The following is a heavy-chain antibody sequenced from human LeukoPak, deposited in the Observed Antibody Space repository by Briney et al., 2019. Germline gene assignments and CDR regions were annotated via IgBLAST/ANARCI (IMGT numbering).Heavy chain of an antibody. CDR2: ISGSDGST. J-gene: IGHJ4*02. D-gene: IGHD6-6*01. V-gene: IGHV3-23*01. Sequence: GGSLRLSCAASGFTFNTYAMSWVRQAPGKGLEWVSAISGSDGSTYYADPVKGRFTISRDNSKNTLFLQMNSLRAEDTALYYCAKEGGYSSSSVNYWGQGTLVTVSS. CDR1: GFTFNTYA. CDR3: AKEGGYSSSSVNY.